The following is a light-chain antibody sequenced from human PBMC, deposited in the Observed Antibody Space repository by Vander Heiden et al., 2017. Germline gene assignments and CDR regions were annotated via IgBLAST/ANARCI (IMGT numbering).Light chain of an antibody. CDR3: QVWDTTTDQGV. Sequence: SYVMTQPPSVAVPPGQTARIPCGGNHIGSKSVHWYQQRPGRAPMVVVNHDSDRPSGIPARFSGSNSGNTATLTISRVEAADEADYYCQVWDTTTDQGVFGGDTQLTVL. V-gene: IGLV3-21*02. CDR2: HDS. J-gene: IGLJ7*01. CDR1: HIGSKS.